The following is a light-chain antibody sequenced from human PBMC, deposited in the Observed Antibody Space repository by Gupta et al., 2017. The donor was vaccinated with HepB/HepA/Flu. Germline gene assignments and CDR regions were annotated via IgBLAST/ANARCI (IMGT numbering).Light chain of an antibody. CDR3: QQYYKGQKA. Sequence: IVMTQSPATLSVSPGERATLSCRASESISSKLAWYQHKPDQAPRLLIYDVSTRASGIPARFSGSGSGTEFTLTISSLQSEDFAVYYCQQYYKGQKAFGQGTRVEIK. CDR2: DVS. V-gene: IGKV3-15*01. J-gene: IGKJ1*01. CDR1: ESISSK.